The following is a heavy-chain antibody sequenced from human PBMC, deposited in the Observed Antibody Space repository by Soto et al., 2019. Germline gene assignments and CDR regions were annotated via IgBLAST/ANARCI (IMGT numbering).Heavy chain of an antibody. CDR2: ISSSSSTI. V-gene: IGHV3-48*02. Sequence: GGSLRLSCAASGFTFSSYSMNWVRQAPGKGLEWVSYISSSSSTIYYADSVKGRFTISRDNAKNSLYLQMNSLRDEDTAVYYCAREGTDYDFWSGYYTYYYYGMDVWGQGTTVTVSS. CDR1: GFTFSSYS. CDR3: AREGTDYDFWSGYYTYYYYGMDV. D-gene: IGHD3-3*01. J-gene: IGHJ6*02.